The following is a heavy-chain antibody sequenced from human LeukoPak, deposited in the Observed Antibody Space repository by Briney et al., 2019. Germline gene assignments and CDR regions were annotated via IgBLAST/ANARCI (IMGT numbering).Heavy chain of an antibody. J-gene: IGHJ5*02. V-gene: IGHV1-46*01. CDR1: GYTFTSYY. Sequence: GASVKVSCKASGYTFTSYYMHWVRQAPGQGLEWMGIINPSGGSTSYAQKFQGRVTITRDMSTSTVYMELSSLRSEDTAVYYCARAPTRGYCSGGSCWATFDPWGQGTLVTVSS. D-gene: IGHD2-15*01. CDR3: ARAPTRGYCSGGSCWATFDP. CDR2: INPSGGST.